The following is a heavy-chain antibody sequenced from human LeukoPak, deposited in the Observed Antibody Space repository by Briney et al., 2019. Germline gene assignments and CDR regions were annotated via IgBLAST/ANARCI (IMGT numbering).Heavy chain of an antibody. V-gene: IGHV1-2*06. Sequence: GASVKVSCKASGYTFTSYGISWVRQAPGQGLEWMGRINPNSGGTNYAQKFQGRVTMTRDTSISTAYMELSRLRSDDTAVYYCARGSSGYSKGYWGQGTLVTVSS. J-gene: IGHJ4*02. D-gene: IGHD3-22*01. CDR1: GYTFTSYG. CDR3: ARGSSGYSKGY. CDR2: INPNSGGT.